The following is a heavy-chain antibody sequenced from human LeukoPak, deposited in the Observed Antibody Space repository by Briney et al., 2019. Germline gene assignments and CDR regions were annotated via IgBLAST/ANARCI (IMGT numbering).Heavy chain of an antibody. CDR2: VNPNSGNT. V-gene: IGHV1-8*01. Sequence: ASVKVSCKASGYTFTSYDINWVRQATGQGLEGMGWVNPNSGNTGYAQKFPGRVTMTRNTSISTAYMELSSLRSEDTAVYYCARSLGYCSSTSCYLRRWFDPWGQGTLVTVSS. CDR3: ARSLGYCSSTSCYLRRWFDP. J-gene: IGHJ5*02. CDR1: GYTFTSYD. D-gene: IGHD2-2*01.